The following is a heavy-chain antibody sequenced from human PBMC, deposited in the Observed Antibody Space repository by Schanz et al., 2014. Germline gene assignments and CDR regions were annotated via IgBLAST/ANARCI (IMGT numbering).Heavy chain of an antibody. CDR1: GGTFSSYP. D-gene: IGHD3-10*01. V-gene: IGHV1-69*02. CDR2: IIPVLNIA. CDR3: ARGRGFYDY. Sequence: QLQLVQSGAEVKKPGSSVKVSCKLSGGTFSSYPISWMRQAPGQGLEWMGKIIPVLNIATYAQRFQGRVSITADPSTNTAYMELSSLAAEDTAVHYCARGRGFYDYWGQGTLVTVSS. J-gene: IGHJ4*02.